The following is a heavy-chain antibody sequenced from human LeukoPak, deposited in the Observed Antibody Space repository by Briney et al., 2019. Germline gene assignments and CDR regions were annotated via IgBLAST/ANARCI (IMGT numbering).Heavy chain of an antibody. CDR3: ARVVRAYCSSTSCYSWFYY. D-gene: IGHD2-2*02. V-gene: IGHV4-30-4*08. CDR1: GGSISSGDYY. Sequence: SETLSLTCTVSGGSISSGDYYWSWIRQPPGKGLEWIGYIYYSGSTYYNPSLKSRVTISVDTSKNQFSLKLSSVTAADTAVYYCARVVRAYCSSTSCYSWFYYWGQGTLVTVSS. CDR2: IYYSGST. J-gene: IGHJ4*02.